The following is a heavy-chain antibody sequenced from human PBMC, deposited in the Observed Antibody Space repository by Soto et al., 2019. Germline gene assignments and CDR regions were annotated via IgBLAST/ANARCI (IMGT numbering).Heavy chain of an antibody. CDR1: GYDFNIYW. CDR3: TRRVHLTTPGGRLDV. D-gene: IGHD2-15*01. J-gene: IGHJ6*01. V-gene: IGHV5-51*01. Sequence: GDSLKISCKASGYDFNIYWIGWVRQLPGKGLEWMGVVYPDDSDTIYSPSFQGLVTISVDKFISTSYLQWSSLKASDTAMYYGTRRVHLTTPGGRLDVWGQGTTVTVSS. CDR2: VYPDDSDT.